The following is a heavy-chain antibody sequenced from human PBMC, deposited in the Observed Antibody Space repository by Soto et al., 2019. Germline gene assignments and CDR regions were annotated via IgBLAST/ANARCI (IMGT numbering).Heavy chain of an antibody. CDR1: GYSFTNND. V-gene: IGHV1-8*01. J-gene: IGHJ5*02. D-gene: IGHD3-16*01. CDR3: ARMATFGSLNWFDP. Sequence: RASVKVSCKASGYSFTNNDVSWVRQATGQGLEWMGWMNPGSGDTGCAQKFQGRVTMTRDISIATADMELSNLRSDDTAIYYCARMATFGSLNWFDPWGQGTLVTVSS. CDR2: MNPGSGDT.